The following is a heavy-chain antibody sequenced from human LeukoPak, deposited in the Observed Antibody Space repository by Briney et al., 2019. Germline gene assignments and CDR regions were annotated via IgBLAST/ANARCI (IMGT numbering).Heavy chain of an antibody. Sequence: WASVKVSCKASGYTFTGYYMHWVRQAPGQGLEWIGRINPNSGGTNYAQKFQGRVTMTRNTSISTAYMELSRLRSDETAVYYCARDCTNGVCYFLFDYWGQGTLVTVSS. CDR2: INPNSGGT. D-gene: IGHD2-8*01. CDR1: GYTFTGYY. V-gene: IGHV1-2*06. J-gene: IGHJ4*02. CDR3: ARDCTNGVCYFLFDY.